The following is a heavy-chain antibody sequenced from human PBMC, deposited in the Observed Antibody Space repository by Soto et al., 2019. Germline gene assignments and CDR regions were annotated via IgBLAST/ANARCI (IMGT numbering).Heavy chain of an antibody. CDR2: LYWDDDI. Sequence: QITLKESGPPLVKPTQTLTLTCTFSGFSLSITGMGVGWIRQPPGKALEWLALLYWDDDIHYSPSLKRRLTXTXATSKNQLVLTMTNMDPVDTATYYCVHRRSKGDFDLWGQGTLVTVSS. CDR1: GFSLSITGMG. CDR3: VHRRSKGDFDL. J-gene: IGHJ5*02. V-gene: IGHV2-5*02.